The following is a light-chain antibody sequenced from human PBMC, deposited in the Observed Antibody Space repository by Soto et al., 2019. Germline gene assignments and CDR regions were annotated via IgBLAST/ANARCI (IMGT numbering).Light chain of an antibody. CDR2: GVS. J-gene: IGKJ4*01. CDR3: QQYDSAPLT. CDR1: QSVSRSY. V-gene: IGKV3-20*01. Sequence: EVVLTRSPGTLSLSPGEGATLSCRASQSVSRSYLAWYRQKAGQAPRLLIFGVSTRASGIPDRFSGSGSGTDFTLTVSRLEPEDFAMYYCQQYDSAPLTFGGGTKVEIK.